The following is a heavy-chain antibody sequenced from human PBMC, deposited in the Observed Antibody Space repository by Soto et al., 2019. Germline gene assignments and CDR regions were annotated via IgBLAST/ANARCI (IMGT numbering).Heavy chain of an antibody. CDR2: ISYDGSNK. V-gene: IGHV3-30-3*01. CDR3: ARDKRDLRFLEWSYYFDY. J-gene: IGHJ4*02. Sequence: QVQLVKSGGGVVQPGRSLRLSCAPSGFTFSNYAMHWVRQAPGKGLEWVAVISYDGSNKYYADSVKGRFTISRDNSKNTLYLQMNSLRAEDTAVYYCARDKRDLRFLEWSYYFDYWGQGTLVTVSS. D-gene: IGHD3-3*01. CDR1: GFTFSNYA.